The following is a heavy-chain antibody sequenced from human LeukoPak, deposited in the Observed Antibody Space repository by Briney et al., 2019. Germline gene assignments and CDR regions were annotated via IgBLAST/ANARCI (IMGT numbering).Heavy chain of an antibody. Sequence: GESLKISCKGSGYSFTSYWIGWVRQMPGKGLGGMGIIYPGDSDTRYGPSFQGQVTISADKSISTAYLQWSSLKASDTAIYYCARRSYCYSTSCYGYWFDSWGQGTLVTVSS. V-gene: IGHV5-51*01. CDR1: GYSFTSYW. CDR2: IYPGDSDT. J-gene: IGHJ5*01. D-gene: IGHD2-2*01. CDR3: ARRSYCYSTSCYGYWFDS.